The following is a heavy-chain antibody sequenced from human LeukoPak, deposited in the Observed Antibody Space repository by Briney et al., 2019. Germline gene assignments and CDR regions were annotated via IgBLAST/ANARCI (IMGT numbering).Heavy chain of an antibody. Sequence: PGGSLRLSCAASGFTFSSYAMSWVRQAPGKGLEWVSAISGSGGSTYYADSVRGRFTISRDNSKNTLYLQMNSLRAEDTAVYYCAKEGRAYRYDFWSDAPFDYWGQGTLVTVSS. CDR2: ISGSGGST. D-gene: IGHD3-3*01. CDR3: AKEGRAYRYDFWSDAPFDY. J-gene: IGHJ4*02. CDR1: GFTFSSYA. V-gene: IGHV3-23*01.